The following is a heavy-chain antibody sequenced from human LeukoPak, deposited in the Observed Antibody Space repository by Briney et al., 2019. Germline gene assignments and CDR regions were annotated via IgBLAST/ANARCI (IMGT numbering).Heavy chain of an antibody. D-gene: IGHD2-8*01. CDR2: INTDGSST. CDR1: GFTFSSYW. V-gene: IGHV3-74*01. Sequence: GGSLRLSCAASGFTFSSYWMHWVRQAPGKGLVWVSRINTDGSSTSYADSVKGRFTISRDDSKNTLFLQMNSLRAEDTAIYYCAKDSFSYNGIFDALDVWGQGTMVTVSS. CDR3: AKDSFSYNGIFDALDV. J-gene: IGHJ3*01.